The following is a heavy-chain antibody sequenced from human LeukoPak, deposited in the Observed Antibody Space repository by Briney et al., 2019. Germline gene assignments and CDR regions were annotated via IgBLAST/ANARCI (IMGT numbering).Heavy chain of an antibody. CDR3: ARDYWWNYDY. V-gene: IGHV3-74*01. Sequence: PGGSLRLSCVASGFCLSGYWMYWVRQAPGKGLMYISRNNGDGSTTNYADVVKGRFTISRDNSKNTIYLQMDSLRAEDTAIYYCARDYWWNYDYWGQGTLVTVSS. CDR2: NNGDGSTT. CDR1: GFCLSGYW. D-gene: IGHD1-7*01. J-gene: IGHJ4*02.